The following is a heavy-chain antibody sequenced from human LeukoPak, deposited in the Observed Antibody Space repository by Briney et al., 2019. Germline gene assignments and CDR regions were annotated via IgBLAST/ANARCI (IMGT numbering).Heavy chain of an antibody. Sequence: GGSLRLSCAASGFTFSSYSMNWVRQAPGKGLEWVSSISSSSSYIYYADSVKGRFTISRDNAKNSLYLQMNSLRAEDTAVYYCARDRTAGTTDPDAFDIWGQGTMVTVSS. CDR2: ISSSSSYI. CDR1: GFTFSSYS. V-gene: IGHV3-21*01. CDR3: ARDRTAGTTDPDAFDI. D-gene: IGHD1-7*01. J-gene: IGHJ3*02.